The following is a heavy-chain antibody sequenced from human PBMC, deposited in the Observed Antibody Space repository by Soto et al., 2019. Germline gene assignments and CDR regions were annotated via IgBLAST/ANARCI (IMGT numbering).Heavy chain of an antibody. Sequence: HPWGSLRLSCVASGFTFSEYAMHWVRQAPGKGLEWGSGISYNSGSIGYAASVKGRFSVSRDNEKKYLYLQMDNLRPEDTAFYYCTNGATYNTGAYXWGQGTLVTVSX. CDR1: GFTFSEYA. CDR2: ISYNSGSI. CDR3: TNGATYNTGAYX. D-gene: IGHD3-10*01. J-gene: IGHJ4*02. V-gene: IGHV3-9*01.